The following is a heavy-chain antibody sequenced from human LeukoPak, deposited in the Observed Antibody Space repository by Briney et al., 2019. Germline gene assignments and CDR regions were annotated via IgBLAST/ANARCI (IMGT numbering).Heavy chain of an antibody. J-gene: IGHJ4*02. CDR2: ISAYNGNT. Sequence: ASVKVSCEASGYTFTSYGISCVRQAPGQGLEWMGWISAYNGNTNYAQKLQGRVTMTTDTSTSTAYMELRSLRSGDTAVYYCARDRRYYGDYVDYWGQGTLVTVSS. V-gene: IGHV1-18*04. CDR3: ARDRRYYGDYVDY. D-gene: IGHD4-17*01. CDR1: GYTFTSYG.